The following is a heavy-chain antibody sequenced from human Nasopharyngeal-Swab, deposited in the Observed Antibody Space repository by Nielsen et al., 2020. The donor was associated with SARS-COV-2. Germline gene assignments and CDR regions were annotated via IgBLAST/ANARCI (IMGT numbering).Heavy chain of an antibody. CDR2: ISYDGSNE. J-gene: IGHJ4*02. CDR1: GFTFGSSG. V-gene: IGHV3-30*18. Sequence: GESLKISCAASGFTFGSSGMDWVRQAPGKGLEWVAVISYDGSNEYYGDSVKGRFTISRDNSKNTLYLQMNSLRVDDTAVYYCAKDVHGDYGGIDYWGQGILVTVSS. D-gene: IGHD4-17*01. CDR3: AKDVHGDYGGIDY.